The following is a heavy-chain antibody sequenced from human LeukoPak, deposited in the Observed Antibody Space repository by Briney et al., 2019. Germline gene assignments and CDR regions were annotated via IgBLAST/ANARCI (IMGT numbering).Heavy chain of an antibody. J-gene: IGHJ5*02. CDR3: GGTKIAAAGQNPSNWFDP. CDR2: INHSVIT. V-gene: IGHV4-34*01. CDR1: GGSFSGYY. D-gene: IGHD6-13*01. Sequence: SESLSLTCAVHGGSFSGYYWSWIRQPPGKGLEWSGEINHSVITNYNPSLKSRVTLSVDTSKNQFSLKLSSVTAADTAVYYCGGTKIAAAGQNPSNWFDPWGQGTLVTVSS.